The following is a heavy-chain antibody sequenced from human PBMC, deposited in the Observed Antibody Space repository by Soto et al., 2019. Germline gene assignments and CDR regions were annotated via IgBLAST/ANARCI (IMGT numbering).Heavy chain of an antibody. V-gene: IGHV3-30*18. CDR2: ISYDGSNK. CDR1: GFTFSSYG. CDR3: AKPYYYATTVSRNDY. D-gene: IGHD3-10*01. J-gene: IGHJ4*02. Sequence: QVQLVESGGGVVQPGRSLRLSCAASGFTFSSYGMHWVRQAPGKGLEWVAVISYDGSNKYYADSVKGRFTISRDNSNNKLYLQMNSLRADDTAVYYCAKPYYYATTVSRNDYWGQGTLVTVSS.